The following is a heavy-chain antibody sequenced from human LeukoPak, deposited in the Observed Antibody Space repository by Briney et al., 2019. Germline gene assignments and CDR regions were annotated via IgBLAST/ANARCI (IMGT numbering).Heavy chain of an antibody. CDR3: AREVGATGDAFDI. J-gene: IGHJ3*02. V-gene: IGHV1-69*06. Sequence: GASVKLSCKASGGTFSSYAISCVRQTPGQGLEWMGRIIPIFGTANYAQKFQGRVTITADKSTSTAYMELSSPRSEDTAVYYCAREVGATGDAFDIWGQGTMVTVSS. CDR2: IIPIFGTA. CDR1: GGTFSSYA. D-gene: IGHD1-26*01.